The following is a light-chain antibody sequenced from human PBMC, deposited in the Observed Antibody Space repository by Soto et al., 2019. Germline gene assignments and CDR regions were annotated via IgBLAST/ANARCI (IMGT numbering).Light chain of an antibody. CDR3: QQSYRTTIT. CDR1: QTISSH. V-gene: IGKV1-39*01. Sequence: IHMTQSPSSLSASVGDRFIITCRASQTISSHLNWYQQKPGKAPNLLVYAASSLQSGVPSRVSGSGYGTDVTSTSSSLKTEDVATYSCQQSYRTTITFGQGTRLEIK. J-gene: IGKJ5*01. CDR2: AAS.